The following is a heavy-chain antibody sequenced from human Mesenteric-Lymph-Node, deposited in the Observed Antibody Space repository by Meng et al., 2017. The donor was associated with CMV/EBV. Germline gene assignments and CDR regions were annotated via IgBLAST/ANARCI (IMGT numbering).Heavy chain of an antibody. CDR3: ASARHITGTVYYYYGMDV. J-gene: IGHJ6*02. D-gene: IGHD1-7*01. CDR2: IGTAGYT. Sequence: GESLKISCAASGFTFSSYYMHWVRQATGKGLEWVAGIGTAGYTYYPGSVKGRFTISRENAKNYSYLQMNSLRAGDTAVYYCASARHITGTVYYYYGMDVWGQGTTVTVSS. V-gene: IGHV3-13*01. CDR1: GFTFSSYY.